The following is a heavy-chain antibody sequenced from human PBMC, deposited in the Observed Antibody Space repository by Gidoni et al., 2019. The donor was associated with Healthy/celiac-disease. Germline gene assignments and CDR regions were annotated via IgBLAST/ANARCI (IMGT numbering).Heavy chain of an antibody. V-gene: IGHV5-10-1*03. D-gene: IGHD2-15*01. Sequence: EVQLVQSGAEVKKPGESLRSSCKGSGYSFTSYWISWVRQMPGKGLEWMGRIEPSDSYTNYSPSFQGHVTISADKFISTAYLQWSSLKASDTAMYYCARNDPILGSGGSCATRGDCYPQQHWGQGTLVTVSS. CDR3: ARNDPILGSGGSCATRGDCYPQQH. CDR2: IEPSDSYT. CDR1: GYSFTSYW. J-gene: IGHJ4*02.